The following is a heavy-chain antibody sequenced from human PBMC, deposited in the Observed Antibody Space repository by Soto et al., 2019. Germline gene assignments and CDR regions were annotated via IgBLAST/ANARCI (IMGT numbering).Heavy chain of an antibody. CDR2: IYHSGST. D-gene: IGHD3-3*01. V-gene: IGHV4-4*02. J-gene: IGHJ6*02. CDR3: ARDRRNSTYYDFWSGYFSPYYYYGMDV. CDR1: GGSISSSNW. Sequence: SETLSLTCAVSGGSISSSNWWSWVRQPPGKGLEWIGEIYHSGSTNYNPSLKSRVTISVDKSKNQFSLKLSSVTAADTAVYYCARDRRNSTYYDFWSGYFSPYYYYGMDVWGQGTTVTVSS.